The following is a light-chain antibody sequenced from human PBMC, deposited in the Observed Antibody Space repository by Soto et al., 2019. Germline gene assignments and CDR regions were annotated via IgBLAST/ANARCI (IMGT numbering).Light chain of an antibody. CDR1: SGHSSYI. J-gene: IGLJ2*01. CDR3: ETWDSNTRV. Sequence: QLVLTQSSSASASLGSSVKLTCTLSSGHSSYIIAWHQQQPGKAPRYLMKLEGSGSYNKGSGVPDRFSGSSSGADRYVTISNLQFEDEDDYYCETWDSNTRVFGGGTKLTVL. V-gene: IGLV4-60*02. CDR2: LEGSGSY.